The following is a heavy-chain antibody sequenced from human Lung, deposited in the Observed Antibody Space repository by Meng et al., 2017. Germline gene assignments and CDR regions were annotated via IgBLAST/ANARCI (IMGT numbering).Heavy chain of an antibody. CDR1: GFTFNTYA. J-gene: IGHJ2*01. Sequence: VRLVEAGGGLVKPGGSLRLSCAASGFTFNTYAMHWVRQAPGKGLEWVSLMSFDGAQIYYSDSVRGRFTISRDNSKNTLYLQMNSLRAEDTAVYYCARDKPPNDVWGRGTLVTVSS. CDR3: ARDKPPNDV. CDR2: MSFDGAQI. V-gene: IGHV3-30*01.